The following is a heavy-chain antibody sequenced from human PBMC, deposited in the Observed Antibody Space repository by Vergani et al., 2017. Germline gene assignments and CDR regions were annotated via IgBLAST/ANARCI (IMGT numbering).Heavy chain of an antibody. J-gene: IGHJ6*02. CDR1: GDSVSSNSAA. D-gene: IGHD2-21*02. CDR3: WAYCGGDCYPVSPTRYYYGMDV. Sequence: QVQLQQSGPGLVKPSQTLSLTCAISGDSVSSNSAAWNWIRQSPSRGLEWLGRTYYRSKWYNDYAVSVKSRITINPDTSKNQFSLKLSSVTAADTAVYYCWAYCGGDCYPVSPTRYYYGMDVWGQGTTVTVSS. CDR2: TYYRSKWYN. V-gene: IGHV6-1*01.